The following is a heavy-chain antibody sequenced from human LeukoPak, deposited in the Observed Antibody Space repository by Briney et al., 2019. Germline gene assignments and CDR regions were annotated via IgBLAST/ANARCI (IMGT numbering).Heavy chain of an antibody. D-gene: IGHD2-15*01. CDR3: ARVDDSNDAFDI. CDR1: GYTFTSYY. Sequence: GASVKVSCKASGYTFTSYYMHWVRQAPGQGLEWMGIINPSGGSTSYAQKFQGRVTMARDMSTSTVYMELSSLRSEDTAVYYCARVDDSNDAFDIWGQGTMVTVSS. CDR2: INPSGGST. J-gene: IGHJ3*02. V-gene: IGHV1-46*01.